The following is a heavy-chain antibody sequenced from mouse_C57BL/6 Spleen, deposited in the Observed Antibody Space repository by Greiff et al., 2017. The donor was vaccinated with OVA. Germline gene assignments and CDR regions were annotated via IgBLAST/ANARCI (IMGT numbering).Heavy chain of an antibody. V-gene: IGHV5-17*01. J-gene: IGHJ3*01. Sequence: EVKVIESGGGLVKPGGSLKLSCAASGFTFSDYGMHWVRQAPEKGLEWVAYISSGSSTIYYADKVKGRFTISRDNAKNTLFLQMTSLRSEDTAMYYCARDWDVPPFAYWGQGTLVTVSA. CDR2: ISSGSSTI. CDR1: GFTFSDYG. CDR3: ARDWDVPPFAY. D-gene: IGHD4-1*01.